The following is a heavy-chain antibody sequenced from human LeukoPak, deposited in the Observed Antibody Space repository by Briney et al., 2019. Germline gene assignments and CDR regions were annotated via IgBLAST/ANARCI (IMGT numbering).Heavy chain of an antibody. CDR1: GGSITSDQSY. D-gene: IGHD1-1*01. J-gene: IGHJ4*02. V-gene: IGHV4-39*01. CDR2: MYYSGST. CDR3: ARAAASWQRRGYFDY. Sequence: SETLSLTCSVSGGSITSDQSYWGWIRQPPGKGLEWIGTMYYSGSTYCKSSLKSRITIYADMSKNQFSLKLSSVTAADTAVYYCARAAASWQRRGYFDYWGQGTLLTVSS.